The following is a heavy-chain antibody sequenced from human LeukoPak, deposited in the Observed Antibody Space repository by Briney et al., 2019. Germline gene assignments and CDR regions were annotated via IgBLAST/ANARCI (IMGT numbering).Heavy chain of an antibody. CDR1: VAPIRSYY. CDR2: IYYSGST. Sequence: SETLSPTGPVSVAPIRSYYWSWIGHPPGKGREWIGYIYYSGSTNYNPSLKSRVTISVDTSKNQFSLKLSSVTAADTAVYYCATSYYYGSGSYNIWGQGTMVTVSS. V-gene: IGHV4-59*01. J-gene: IGHJ3*02. D-gene: IGHD3-10*01. CDR3: ATSYYYGSGSYNI.